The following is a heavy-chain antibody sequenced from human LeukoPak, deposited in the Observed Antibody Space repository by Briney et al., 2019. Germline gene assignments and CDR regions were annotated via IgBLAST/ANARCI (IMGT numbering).Heavy chain of an antibody. Sequence: SETLSLTCAVYGGSFSGYYWSWIRQPPGKGLEWIGEINHSGSTNYNPPLKSRVTISVDTSKNQFSLKLSSVTAADTAVYYCARASLGIEKWGQGILVTVSS. CDR3: ARASLGIEK. J-gene: IGHJ4*02. CDR1: GGSFSGYY. V-gene: IGHV4-34*01. CDR2: INHSGST. D-gene: IGHD2-21*01.